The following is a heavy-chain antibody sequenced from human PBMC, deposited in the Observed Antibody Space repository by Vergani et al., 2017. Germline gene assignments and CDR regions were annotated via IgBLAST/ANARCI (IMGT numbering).Heavy chain of an antibody. J-gene: IGHJ4*02. D-gene: IGHD4-23*01. CDR2: INHSGST. V-gene: IGHV4-34*01. CDR3: ARGRLGTVVTANDY. CDR1: GGSFSGYY. Sequence: QVQLQQWGAGLLKPSETLSLTCAVYGGSFSGYYWSWIRQPPGKGLEWIGEINHSGSTNYNPSLKSRVTLSVDTAKNPFSLKLSSVTAADTAVYYCARGRLGTVVTANDYWGQGTLVTVSS.